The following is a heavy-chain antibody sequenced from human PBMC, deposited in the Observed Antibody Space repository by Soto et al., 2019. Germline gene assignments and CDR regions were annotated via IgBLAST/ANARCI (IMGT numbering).Heavy chain of an antibody. V-gene: IGHV4-59*01. CDR1: GGSIGSYY. CDR2: IYYSGST. D-gene: IGHD1-26*01. CDR3: ARYRGGSFYFDY. Sequence: PSETLSLTCTVSGGSIGSYYWSWIRQPPGKGLEWIGYIYYSGSTNYNPSLKSRVTISVDTSKNQFSLKLSSVTAADTAVYYCARYRGGSFYFDYWGQGTLVTVSS. J-gene: IGHJ4*02.